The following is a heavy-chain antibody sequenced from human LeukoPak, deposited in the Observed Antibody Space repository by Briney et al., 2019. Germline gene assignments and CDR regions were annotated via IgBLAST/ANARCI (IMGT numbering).Heavy chain of an antibody. CDR2: ITSASGYI. J-gene: IGHJ4*02. CDR1: GFTFSSYG. V-gene: IGHV3-21*01. CDR3: ARGDDYIDS. Sequence: GRSLRLSCAASGFTFSSYGMNWVRQAPGKGLEWVSCITSASGYIYYADPVKGRFTISRDNAKNSLYLQMNSLRVEDTAVYYCARGDDYIDSWGQGTLVTVSS.